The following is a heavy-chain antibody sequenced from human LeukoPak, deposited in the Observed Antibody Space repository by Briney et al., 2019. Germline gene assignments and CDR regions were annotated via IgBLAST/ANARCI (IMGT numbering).Heavy chain of an antibody. CDR1: GFTSCDYG. Sequence: GTALRLSCAASGFTSCDYGIHWVRQAPGRGLEWVALRSYDGRKYFADSVEGRITISRDNSKDMEYLQMNSLRTQDTAVYYCAKAPGAAYPDYWGQGTRVTVS. J-gene: IGHJ4*02. CDR2: RSYDGRK. D-gene: IGHD1-14*01. V-gene: IGHV3-30*18. CDR3: AKAPGAAYPDY.